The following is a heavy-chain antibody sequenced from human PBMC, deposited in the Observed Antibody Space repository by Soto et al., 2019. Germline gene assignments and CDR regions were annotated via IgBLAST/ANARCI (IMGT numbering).Heavy chain of an antibody. CDR1: GGSISSRDYY. J-gene: IGHJ4*02. D-gene: IGHD4-17*01. V-gene: IGHV4-30-4*01. CDR3: ARGLAPDSYGRSSYDY. CDR2: IYYSGST. Sequence: LSLTCTVSGGSISSRDYYWSWIRQPPGKGLEWIGYIYYSGSTYHNPSLKSRVTISVDTSKNQFSLKLSSVTAADTAVYYCARGLAPDSYGRSSYDYWGQGTLVTV.